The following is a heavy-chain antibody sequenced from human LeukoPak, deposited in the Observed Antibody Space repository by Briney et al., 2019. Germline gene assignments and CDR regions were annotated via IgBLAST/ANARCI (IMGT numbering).Heavy chain of an antibody. CDR2: IIPIFGTA. CDR3: ARDRDYYGSADY. D-gene: IGHD3-10*01. V-gene: IGHV1-69*01. J-gene: IGHJ4*02. Sequence: SVKVSCKASGGTFSSYAISWVRQAPGQGLEWMGGIIPIFGTANYAQKFQGRVTITADESTSTAYMELSSLRSEDTAVYYCARDRDYYGSADYWGQGTLVAVSS. CDR1: GGTFSSYA.